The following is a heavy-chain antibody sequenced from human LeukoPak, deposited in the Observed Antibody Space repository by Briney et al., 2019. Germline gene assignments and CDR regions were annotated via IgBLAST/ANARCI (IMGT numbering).Heavy chain of an antibody. V-gene: IGHV3-53*01. CDR3: ARYCSSTSCYLYAFDI. D-gene: IGHD2-2*01. J-gene: IGHJ3*02. CDR1: GFTVSSNY. Sequence: PGGSLRLSCAASGFTVSSNYMSWVRQAPGKGLEWVSVIYSGGSTYYAESVKGRFTISRDNSKNTLYLQMNSLRAEDTAVYYCARYCSSTSCYLYAFDIWGQGTMVTVSS. CDR2: IYSGGST.